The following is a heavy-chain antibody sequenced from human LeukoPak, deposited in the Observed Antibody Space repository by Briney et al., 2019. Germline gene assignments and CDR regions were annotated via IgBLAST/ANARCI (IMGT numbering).Heavy chain of an antibody. CDR3: AKEYSNKWVNFDY. CDR2: TSYDGSST. Sequence: GSLRLSCAASGFTFSSYGKHWVRQAPGKGLEWVAVTSYDGSSTYYADSVKGRFTISRDNSKNTLFLQMNSLRAEDTAVYYCAKEYSNKWVNFDYWGQGTLVTVSS. V-gene: IGHV3-30*18. D-gene: IGHD6-13*01. CDR1: GFTFSSYG. J-gene: IGHJ4*02.